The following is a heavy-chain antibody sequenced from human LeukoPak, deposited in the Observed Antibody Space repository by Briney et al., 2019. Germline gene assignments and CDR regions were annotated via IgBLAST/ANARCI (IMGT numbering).Heavy chain of an antibody. CDR3: AREGYSSNWSLHFDY. V-gene: IGHV3-21*01. J-gene: IGHJ4*02. CDR2: ISSSGSYI. D-gene: IGHD6-13*01. CDR1: GFTFSSYS. Sequence: GESLRLSCAASGFTFSSYSMNWVRQAPGKGLEWVSSISSSGSYIYYADSVKGRFTISRDNAKNSLYLQMNSLRAEDTAVYYCAREGYSSNWSLHFDYWGQGTLVTVSS.